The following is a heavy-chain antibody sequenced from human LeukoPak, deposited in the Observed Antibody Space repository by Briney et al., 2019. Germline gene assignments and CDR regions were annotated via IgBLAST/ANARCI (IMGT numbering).Heavy chain of an antibody. CDR2: IYYTGSA. CDR3: ARSFYVATSYDY. CDR1: GGSISSDDYY. Sequence: TSETLSLTCTVSGGSISSDDYYWSCIRQHPGKGLEWIGYIYYTGSAYYHPSLKSRLTMSVDTSNNQFSLKLSSVTAADTAVYYCARSFYVATSYDYWGQGTLVTVSS. V-gene: IGHV4-31*03. D-gene: IGHD3-16*01. J-gene: IGHJ4*02.